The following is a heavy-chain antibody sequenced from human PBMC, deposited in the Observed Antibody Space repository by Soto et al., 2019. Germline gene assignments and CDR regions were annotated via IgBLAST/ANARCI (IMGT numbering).Heavy chain of an antibody. V-gene: IGHV4-61*01. J-gene: IGHJ4*02. D-gene: IGHD3-22*01. Sequence: SETLSLTCTVSGGSVSSGSYYWSWLRQPPGKGLEWIGYIYYSGSTNYNPSLKSRVTISVDTSKNQLALKLSSVTAANTAVNYCARVKRPYYDSSGYYYFDYWGQGTLVTVSS. CDR1: GGSVSSGSYY. CDR2: IYYSGST. CDR3: ARVKRPYYDSSGYYYFDY.